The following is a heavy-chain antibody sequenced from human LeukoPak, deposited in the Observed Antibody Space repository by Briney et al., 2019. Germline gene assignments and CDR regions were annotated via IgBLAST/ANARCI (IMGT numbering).Heavy chain of an antibody. D-gene: IGHD4-17*01. J-gene: IGHJ6*02. CDR1: GGSISSGDYY. CDR2: IYYSGSP. V-gene: IGHV4-30-4*01. CDR3: ASQAPEVTTYYYGMDV. Sequence: SQTLFLTCTVSGGSISSGDYYWSWIRQPPGKGLEWIGYIYYSGSPYYNPSLKSRVTISVDTSKNQFSLKLSSVTAADTAVYYCASQAPEVTTYYYGMDVWGQGTTVTVSS.